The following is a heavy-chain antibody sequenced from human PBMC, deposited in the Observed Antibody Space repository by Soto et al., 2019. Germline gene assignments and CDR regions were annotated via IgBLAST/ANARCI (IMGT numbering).Heavy chain of an antibody. Sequence: EVQLLESGGGFVQPGGSMRLSCAASGFPFTGYAMSWVRQAPGKWLEWVSAIRGHGDATFYADSVKGRFTISRDNSKNKLYLHMNSLRAADTSLYYCANSRVSMVRGLIIIPNYCGHVTLVTVSS. CDR3: ANSRVSMVRGLIIIPNY. V-gene: IGHV3-23*01. CDR1: GFPFTGYA. J-gene: IGHJ4*01. CDR2: IRGHGDAT. D-gene: IGHD3-10*01.